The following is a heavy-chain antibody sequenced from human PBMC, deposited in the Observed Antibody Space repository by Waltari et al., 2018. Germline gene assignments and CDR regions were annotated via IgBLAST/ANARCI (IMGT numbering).Heavy chain of an antibody. CDR3: AQEYSSNDY. Sequence: EVQLVESGGGLVKPGGSLRLSCAASGFNFSSYSMNWVRQAPGKGLEWFSSISSSSSYIYYADSVKGRFTISRDNSKNTLYLQMNSLRAEDTALYYCAQEYSSNDYWGQGTLVTVSS. V-gene: IGHV3-21*04. CDR2: ISSSSSYI. CDR1: GFNFSSYS. D-gene: IGHD6-13*01. J-gene: IGHJ4*02.